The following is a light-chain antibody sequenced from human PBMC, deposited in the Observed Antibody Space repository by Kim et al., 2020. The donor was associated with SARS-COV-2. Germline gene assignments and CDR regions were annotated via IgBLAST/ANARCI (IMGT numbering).Light chain of an antibody. J-gene: IGKJ2*01. V-gene: IGKV1-39*01. CDR2: AAS. CDR3: QQSYSTPRT. Sequence: DIQMTQSPSSLSASVGDRVTITCRASQSISSYLNWYQQKPGKAPKLLIYAASSLPSGVPSRFRGSGSGTDFTLTISSLQPEDFATYYCQQSYSTPRTFGQGTKLEI. CDR1: QSISSY.